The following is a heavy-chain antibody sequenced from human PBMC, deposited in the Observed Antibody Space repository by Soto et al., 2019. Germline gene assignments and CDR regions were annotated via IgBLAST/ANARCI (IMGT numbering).Heavy chain of an antibody. CDR2: INPDTGNT. V-gene: IGHV1-3*01. Sequence: QVQLVQSGAELKRPGASVTVSCKTSGFTFTTYIFHWVRQAPGQRLEWMGWINPDTGNTRFSPKVQGRITITMNPSANTTYMQLGXLXXXXXXXXXXXRDGAPEPFDLWGQGTMVTVSS. J-gene: IGHJ3*01. D-gene: IGHD1-26*01. CDR1: GFTFTTYI. CDR3: XRDGAPEPFDL.